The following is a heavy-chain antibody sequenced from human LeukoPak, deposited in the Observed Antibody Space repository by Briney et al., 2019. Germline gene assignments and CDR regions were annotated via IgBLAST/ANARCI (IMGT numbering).Heavy chain of an antibody. V-gene: IGHV6-1*01. Sequence: SQTLSLTCAIYGDSVSSNSAAWHWIRQSPSRGLEWLGRTYYRSKWYNDYAVSVKSRITINPDTSKNQFSLQLNSVTPEDTAVYYCARSTGYSSGWYFHFDYWGQGTLVTVSS. CDR3: ARSTGYSSGWYFHFDY. J-gene: IGHJ4*02. CDR2: TYYRSKWYN. D-gene: IGHD6-19*01. CDR1: GDSVSSNSAA.